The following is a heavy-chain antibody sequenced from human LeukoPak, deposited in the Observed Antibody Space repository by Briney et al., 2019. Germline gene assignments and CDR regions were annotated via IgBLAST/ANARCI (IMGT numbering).Heavy chain of an antibody. CDR2: IYYSGGT. CDR3: AKTVSGSHSYQGGDY. V-gene: IGHV4-39*01. CDR1: GVSISSSSSY. D-gene: IGHD3-16*02. Sequence: PSETLSLTCTVSGVSISSSSSYWGWIRQPPGKGLEWIGNIYYSGGTYYNPSLKGRVSISVDTSKNQFSLKLSSVTAADTAVYYCAKTVSGSHSYQGGDYWGQGTLVTVST. J-gene: IGHJ4*02.